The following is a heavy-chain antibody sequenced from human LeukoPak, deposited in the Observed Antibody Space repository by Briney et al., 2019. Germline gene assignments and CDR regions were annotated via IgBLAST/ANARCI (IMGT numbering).Heavy chain of an antibody. D-gene: IGHD3-10*01. CDR3: ARDLEYYYGSGSYYSH. CDR2: ISSSSSYI. Sequence: GGSLGLSCAASGFTFSSYSMNWVRQAPGKGLEWVSSISSSSSYIYYADSVKGRFTISRDNAKNSLYLQMNSLRAEDTAVYYCARDLEYYYGSGSYYSHWGQGTLVTVSS. J-gene: IGHJ4*02. V-gene: IGHV3-21*01. CDR1: GFTFSSYS.